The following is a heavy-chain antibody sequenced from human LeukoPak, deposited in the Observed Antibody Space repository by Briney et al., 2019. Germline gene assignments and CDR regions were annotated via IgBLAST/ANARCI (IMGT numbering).Heavy chain of an antibody. J-gene: IGHJ5*02. V-gene: IGHV4-34*01. CDR1: GGSFSGYY. Sequence: SETLSLTCAVYGGSFSGYYWSWIRQPPGKGLEWIGEINHSGSTNYNPSLKSRVTISVDTSKNQFSLKLSSVTAADTAVYYCARVPKQIYCSSTSCYPIDPWGQGTLVTVSS. D-gene: IGHD2-2*01. CDR2: INHSGST. CDR3: ARVPKQIYCSSTSCYPIDP.